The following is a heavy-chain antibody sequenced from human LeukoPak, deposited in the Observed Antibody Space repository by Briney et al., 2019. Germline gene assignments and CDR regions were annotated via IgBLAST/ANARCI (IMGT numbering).Heavy chain of an antibody. Sequence: GRSLRLSCAASGFTFSDYGMHWVRQAPGEGLEWVALISYDGSNKYYADSVKGRFTISRDTSKNTLHLQMDSLRVEDTAMYYCARYYGSGSLDYWGQGTLVTVSS. CDR2: ISYDGSNK. CDR3: ARYYGSGSLDY. CDR1: GFTFSDYG. V-gene: IGHV3-30*03. D-gene: IGHD3-10*01. J-gene: IGHJ4*02.